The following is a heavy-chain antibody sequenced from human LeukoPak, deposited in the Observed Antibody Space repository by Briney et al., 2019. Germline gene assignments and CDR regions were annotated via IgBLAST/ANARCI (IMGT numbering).Heavy chain of an antibody. D-gene: IGHD1-26*01. CDR3: ARGGGIVGAIGAFDI. CDR2: IYYSGST. J-gene: IGHJ3*02. Sequence: PSETLSLTCTVSGGSISSNTYYWSWIRQPPGKGLEWIGYIYYSGSTYYNPSLKSRVTISVDTSKNQFSLKLSSVTAADTAVYYCARGGGIVGAIGAFDIWGQGTMVTVSS. CDR1: GGSISSNTYY. V-gene: IGHV4-30-4*08.